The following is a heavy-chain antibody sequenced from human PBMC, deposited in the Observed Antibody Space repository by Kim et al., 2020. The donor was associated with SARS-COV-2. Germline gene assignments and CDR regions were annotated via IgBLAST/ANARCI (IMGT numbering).Heavy chain of an antibody. V-gene: IGHV3-30*04. D-gene: IGHD1-26*01. Sequence: GGSLRLSCAASGFTFSSYAMHWVRQAPGKGLEWVAVISYDGSNKYYADSVKGRFTISRDNSKNTLYLQMNSLRAEDTAVYYCARDRSGSYTGYFDYWGQGTLLAVSS. J-gene: IGHJ4*02. CDR2: ISYDGSNK. CDR3: ARDRSGSYTGYFDY. CDR1: GFTFSSYA.